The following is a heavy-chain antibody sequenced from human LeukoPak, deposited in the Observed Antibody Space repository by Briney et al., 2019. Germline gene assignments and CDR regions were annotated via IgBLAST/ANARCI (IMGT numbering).Heavy chain of an antibody. CDR2: INTDSNGDIT. Sequence: GGSLRLSCAASGFTFSSYAMHWVRQAPGKGLEYVSGINTDSNGDITYYTNSVKGRFTISRDNSKNTLYLQMGSLRAEDMAVYYCARSVGEWLSSYYFDYWGQGTLVTVSS. CDR1: GFTFSSYA. CDR3: ARSVGEWLSSYYFDY. D-gene: IGHD3-3*01. J-gene: IGHJ4*02. V-gene: IGHV3-64*01.